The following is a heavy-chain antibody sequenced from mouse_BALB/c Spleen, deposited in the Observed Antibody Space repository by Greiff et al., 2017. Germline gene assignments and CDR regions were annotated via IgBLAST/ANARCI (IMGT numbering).Heavy chain of an antibody. CDR3: VRGSSYGWYFDV. Sequence: GGGLVQPKGSLKLSCAASGFTFNTNAMNWVRQAPGKGLEWVARIRSKSNNYATYYADSVKDRFTISRDDSQSMLYLQMNNLKTEDTAMYYCVRGSSYGWYFDVWGAGTTVTVSS. J-gene: IGHJ1*01. V-gene: IGHV10S3*01. CDR2: IRSKSNNYAT. CDR1: GFTFNTNA. D-gene: IGHD1-1*01.